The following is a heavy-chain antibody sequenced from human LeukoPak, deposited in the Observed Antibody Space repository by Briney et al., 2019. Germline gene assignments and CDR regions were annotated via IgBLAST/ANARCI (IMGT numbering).Heavy chain of an antibody. Sequence: PGGSLRLSCAASGFTFSNAWMSWVRHTPGKGLEWVANIEGDGSEKNYMDSVKGRFTISRDNAKKSLHLQMNSLRAEDTGVYYCAGGSGWLIDYWGQGTLVTVSS. CDR2: IEGDGSEK. D-gene: IGHD6-19*01. CDR1: GFTFSNAW. V-gene: IGHV3-7*03. J-gene: IGHJ4*02. CDR3: AGGSGWLIDY.